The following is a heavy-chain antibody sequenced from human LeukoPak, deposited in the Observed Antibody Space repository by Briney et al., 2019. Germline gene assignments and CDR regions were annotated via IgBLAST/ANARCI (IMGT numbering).Heavy chain of an antibody. CDR2: IYYSGST. V-gene: IGHV4-59*01. CDR1: GGSISSYY. CDR3: ARDRGGWYEFDY. D-gene: IGHD6-19*01. J-gene: IGHJ4*02. Sequence: TSETLSLTCTVSGGSISSYYWSWIRQPPGKGLEWIGYIYYSGSTNYYPSLESRVTISVDTSKNQFSLKLSSVTAADKAVYYCARDRGGWYEFDYLGQGTLVTVSS.